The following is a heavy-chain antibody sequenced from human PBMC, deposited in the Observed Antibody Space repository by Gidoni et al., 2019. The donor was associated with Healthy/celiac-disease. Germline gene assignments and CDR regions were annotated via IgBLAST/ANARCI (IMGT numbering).Heavy chain of an antibody. J-gene: IGHJ3*02. CDR3: TTIEVAADAFDI. V-gene: IGHV3-15*01. Sequence: EVQLVESGGGLVKPGGSLSLSCAASGFTFSNAWMSWVRQAPGKGLEWVGRIKSKTDGGTTDYAAPVKGRFTISRDDSKNTLYLQMNSLKTEDTAVYYCTTIEVAADAFDIWGQGTMVTVSS. CDR1: GFTFSNAW. CDR2: IKSKTDGGTT. D-gene: IGHD2-15*01.